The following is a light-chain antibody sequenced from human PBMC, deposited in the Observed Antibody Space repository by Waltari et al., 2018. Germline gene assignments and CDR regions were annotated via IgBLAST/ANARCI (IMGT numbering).Light chain of an antibody. CDR2: DAS. Sequence: VLTQSPATLSVSPGETATLFCRASQSTDGNLDWYQQKPGQAPRLLIYDASTRATGVPARFRGSGSGTEFTLTISSLQPEDFAVYYCQQHNNWPYTFGRGTQLEI. J-gene: IGKJ2*01. V-gene: IGKV3-15*01. CDR1: QSTDGN. CDR3: QQHNNWPYT.